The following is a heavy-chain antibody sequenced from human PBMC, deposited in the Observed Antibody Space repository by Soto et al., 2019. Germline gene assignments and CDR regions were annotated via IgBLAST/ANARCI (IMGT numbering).Heavy chain of an antibody. J-gene: IGHJ6*03. CDR2: IYYSGST. CDR1: GGSISSYY. D-gene: IGHD3-3*01. CDR3: ARVENYYYYMDV. Sequence: SETLSLTCTVSGGSISSYYWSWIRQPPGKGLEWIGYIYYSGSTNYNPSLKSRVTISVDTSKTQFSLKLSSVTAADTAVYYCARVENYYYYMDVWGKGTTVTAP. V-gene: IGHV4-59*01.